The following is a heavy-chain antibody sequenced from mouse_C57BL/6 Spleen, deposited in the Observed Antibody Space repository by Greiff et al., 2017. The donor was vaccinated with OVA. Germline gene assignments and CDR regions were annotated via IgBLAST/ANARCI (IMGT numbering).Heavy chain of an antibody. J-gene: IGHJ4*01. CDR2: IYPGDGDT. CDR1: GYAFSSSW. D-gene: IGHD2-12*01. Sequence: QVQLQQSGPELVKPGASVKISCKASGYAFSSSWMNWVKQRPGKGLEWIGRIYPGDGDTNYNGKFKGKATLTADKSSSTAYMQLSSLTSEDSAVYFCARIYYSYAMDYWGQGTSVTVAS. CDR3: ARIYYSYAMDY. V-gene: IGHV1-82*01.